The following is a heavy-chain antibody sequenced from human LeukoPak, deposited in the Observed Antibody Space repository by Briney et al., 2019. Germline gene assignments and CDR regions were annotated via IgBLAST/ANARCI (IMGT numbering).Heavy chain of an antibody. CDR2: KWYDGSNK. CDR1: GFTFNSYG. CDR3: ARDAYGYCTSTSCFGYFDY. D-gene: IGHD2-2*01. Sequence: GGSLRLSCAASGFTFNSYGMHWVRQAPGKGLEWVAVKWYDGSNKYYADSVKGRFTISRDNSKNTLYLQMNSLRAEDTAVYYCARDAYGYCTSTSCFGYFDYWGQGTLVTVSS. V-gene: IGHV3-33*01. J-gene: IGHJ4*02.